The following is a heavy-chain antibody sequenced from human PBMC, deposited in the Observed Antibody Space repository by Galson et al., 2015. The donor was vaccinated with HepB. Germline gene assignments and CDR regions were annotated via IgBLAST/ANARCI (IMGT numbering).Heavy chain of an antibody. V-gene: IGHV1-18*04. J-gene: IGHJ4*02. Sequence: SVKVSCKASGYTFTSYGISWVRQAPGQGLEWMGWISAYNGNTNYAQKLQGRVTMTTDTSTSTAYMELRSLRSDDTTVYYCARANYDSSGQEYYFDYWGQGTLVTVSS. D-gene: IGHD3-22*01. CDR2: ISAYNGNT. CDR1: GYTFTSYG. CDR3: ARANYDSSGQEYYFDY.